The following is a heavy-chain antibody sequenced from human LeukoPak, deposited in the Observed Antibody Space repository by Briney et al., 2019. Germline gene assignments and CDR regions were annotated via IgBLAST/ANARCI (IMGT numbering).Heavy chain of an antibody. J-gene: IGHJ3*02. Sequence: ASETLSLTCSVSGVSIRSYYWNWIRQPPGKGTEWIGYIYYSGITNYNASLKSRITISIDMSKNQFSLHLSSVTAADTAMYYCARHADHGDYYDAFDIWGQGTMVTVSS. CDR1: GVSIRSYY. V-gene: IGHV4-59*08. CDR3: ARHADHGDYYDAFDI. D-gene: IGHD3-22*01. CDR2: IYYSGIT.